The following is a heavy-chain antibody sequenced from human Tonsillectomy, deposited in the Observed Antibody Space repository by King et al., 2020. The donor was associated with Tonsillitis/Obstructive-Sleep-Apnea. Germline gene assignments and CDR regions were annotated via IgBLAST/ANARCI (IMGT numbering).Heavy chain of an antibody. J-gene: IGHJ3*02. V-gene: IGHV3-30*01. CDR3: ARDMFPGYNSGQGGFDI. CDR2: ISYDGMNK. Sequence: VQLVESGGGVVQPGRSLRLSCAASGFTFSSYAMHWVRQAPGKGLEWVAVISYDGMNKYYADPVKGRFTISRDNSKNTLYLQMNSLRAEDTAVYYCARDMFPGYNSGQGGFDIWGQGTMVTVSS. D-gene: IGHD6-19*01. CDR1: GFTFSSYA.